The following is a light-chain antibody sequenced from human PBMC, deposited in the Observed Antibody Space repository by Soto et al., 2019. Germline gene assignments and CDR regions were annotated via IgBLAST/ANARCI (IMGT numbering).Light chain of an antibody. CDR2: YDD. V-gene: IGLV1-36*01. CDR1: RSNVGNNA. Sequence: QSVLTQPPSVSEAPRQRVTISCSGSRSNVGNNAVNWYQQLPGKAPKLLIYYDDLLPSGVSDRFSCSKSGTSASLAISGLQSEDEADYYCAVWDDSLNGVVFGGGTQLTVL. CDR3: AVWDDSLNGVV. J-gene: IGLJ3*02.